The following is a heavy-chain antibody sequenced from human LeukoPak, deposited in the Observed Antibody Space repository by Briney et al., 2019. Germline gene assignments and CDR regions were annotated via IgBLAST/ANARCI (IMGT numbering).Heavy chain of an antibody. V-gene: IGHV3-48*03. Sequence: GGSLRLSCEVSGFSFSSYEMNWVRQAPGKGLEWVSYISRSATTISYADSVKGRFTISRDNAKNSLYLQMNSLRTEDTAVYYCARSLDTAMVLSPSYFESWGQGTLVTVSS. CDR1: GFSFSSYE. J-gene: IGHJ4*02. CDR2: ISRSATTI. D-gene: IGHD5-18*01. CDR3: ARSLDTAMVLSPSYFES.